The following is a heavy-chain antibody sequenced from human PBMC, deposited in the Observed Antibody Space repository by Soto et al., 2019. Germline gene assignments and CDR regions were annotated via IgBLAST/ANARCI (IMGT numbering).Heavy chain of an antibody. CDR3: TRGPRADSSGTGAH. J-gene: IGHJ4*02. CDR1: GYTFTGYY. D-gene: IGHD1-26*01. Sequence: ASVKVSCKASGYTFTGYYMHWVRQAPGQGLEWMGWINPNSGGTKYAQRFQGRVTMTRDTSISTAYMELSSLRSDDTAIYYCTRGPRADSSGTGAHWGQGTPVTVSS. CDR2: INPNSGGT. V-gene: IGHV1-2*02.